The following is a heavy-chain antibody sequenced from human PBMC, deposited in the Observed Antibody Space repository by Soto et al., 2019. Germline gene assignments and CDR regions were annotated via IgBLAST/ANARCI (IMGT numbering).Heavy chain of an antibody. J-gene: IGHJ5*02. D-gene: IGHD3-22*01. CDR1: GYTFTTYA. Sequence: QVPLVQSGAEVKKPGASVKVSCKASGYTFTTYALHWVRQAPGQRLEWMGWINAGNGNTKYSQKFQARVTITRDTSASTTYMELSSLTSEDTAVYYCARDQGYFDSGGYYFPWGQGTLVTVSS. V-gene: IGHV1-3*01. CDR2: INAGNGNT. CDR3: ARDQGYFDSGGYYFP.